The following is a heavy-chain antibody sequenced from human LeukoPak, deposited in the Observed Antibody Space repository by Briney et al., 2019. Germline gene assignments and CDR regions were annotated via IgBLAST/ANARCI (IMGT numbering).Heavy chain of an antibody. V-gene: IGHV1-2*02. J-gene: IGHJ4*02. CDR1: GYTFTDYY. CDR2: INPNNGDT. Sequence: ASVKVSCKASGYTFTDYYMHWVRQAPGQGLEWMGCINPNNGDTSYAQKFQGRVTMTRDTSISTAYLELSSLRSDDTAVYYCARGRNIAVGGTSLVAHWGQGTLVTVPS. CDR3: ARGRNIAVGGTSLVAH. D-gene: IGHD6-13*01.